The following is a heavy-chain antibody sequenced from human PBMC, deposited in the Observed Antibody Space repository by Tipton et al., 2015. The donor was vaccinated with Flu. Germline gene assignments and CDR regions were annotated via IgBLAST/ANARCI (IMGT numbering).Heavy chain of an antibody. CDR3: ARGGLTRALDF. CDR2: VKNKANSYAT. D-gene: IGHD1-20*01. J-gene: IGHJ4*02. Sequence: AVSGFTFNDHYMDWVRQAPGEGLEWLGRVKNKANSYATEFTASVKDRFTIYRDDSKNAVYLQMNSLKAEDTAVYYCARGGLTRALDFWGQGALVTVSS. V-gene: IGHV3-72*01. CDR1: GFTFNDHY.